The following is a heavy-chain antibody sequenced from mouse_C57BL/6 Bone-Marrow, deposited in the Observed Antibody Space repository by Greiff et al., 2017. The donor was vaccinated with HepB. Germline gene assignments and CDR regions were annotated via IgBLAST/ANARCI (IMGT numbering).Heavy chain of an antibody. Sequence: DVKLVESGGGLVQPGGSLSLSCAASGFTFTDYYMSWVRQPPGKALEWLGFIRNKANGYTTEYSASVKGRFTISRDNSQSILYLQMNALRAEDSATYYCARSPKGAMDYWGQGTSVTVSS. J-gene: IGHJ4*01. V-gene: IGHV7-3*01. CDR3: ARSPKGAMDY. CDR2: IRNKANGYTT. CDR1: GFTFTDYY.